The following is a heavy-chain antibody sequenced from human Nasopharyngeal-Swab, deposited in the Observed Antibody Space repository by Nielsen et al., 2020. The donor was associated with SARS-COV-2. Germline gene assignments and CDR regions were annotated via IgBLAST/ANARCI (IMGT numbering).Heavy chain of an antibody. CDR2: ISYDGSNK. V-gene: IGHV3-30-3*01. Sequence: WIRQPPGKGLEWVAVISYDGSNKYYADSVKGRFTISRGNSKNTLYLQMNSLRAEDTAVYYCASLGDSSGYYYRIDGYAHDAHDAFDIWGQGTMVTVSS. CDR3: ASLGDSSGYYYRIDGYAHDAHDAFDI. J-gene: IGHJ3*02. D-gene: IGHD3-22*01.